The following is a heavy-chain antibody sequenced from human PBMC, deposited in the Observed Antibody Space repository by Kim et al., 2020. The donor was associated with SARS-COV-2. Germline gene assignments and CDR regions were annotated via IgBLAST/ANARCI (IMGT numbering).Heavy chain of an antibody. CDR1: GFTFSRYW. CDR2: IKSDGSST. Sequence: GGSLRLSCAASGFTFSRYWMDWVRQAPGKVLVWVSRIKSDGSSTSYADSVKGRFTISRDNAKNTLYLQMNSLRAEDTAVYYCGRDFDGDGEFSTDVWGQGTTVTVSS. D-gene: IGHD3-16*02. J-gene: IGHJ6*02. CDR3: GRDFDGDGEFSTDV. V-gene: IGHV3-74*01.